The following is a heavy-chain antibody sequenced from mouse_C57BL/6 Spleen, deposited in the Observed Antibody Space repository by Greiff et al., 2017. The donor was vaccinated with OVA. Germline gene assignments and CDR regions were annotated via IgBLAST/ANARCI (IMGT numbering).Heavy chain of an antibody. V-gene: IGHV2-2*01. CDR1: GFSLTSYG. CDR2: IWSGGST. J-gene: IGHJ4*01. CDR3: ATDYGSSYAYAMDY. D-gene: IGHD1-1*01. Sequence: VKLEESGPGLVQPSQSLSITCTVSGFSLTSYGVHWVRQSPGTGLAWLGVIWSGGSTDYNAAFISRLSISKDNSKSQVFFKMNSLQADDSAIYYCATDYGSSYAYAMDYWGQGPSVTVSS.